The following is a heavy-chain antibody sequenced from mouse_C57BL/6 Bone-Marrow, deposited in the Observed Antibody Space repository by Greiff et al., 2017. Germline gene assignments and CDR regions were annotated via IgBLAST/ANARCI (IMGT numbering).Heavy chain of an antibody. Sequence: QVQLQQSGPELVKPGASVKISCKASGYAFSSSWMNWVKQRPGKGLEWIGRIYPGDGDTNYNGKFKGKATLTADKSSSTACMQLSSLTSEDSAVYFCVSGVLRYYFDYWGQGTTLTVSS. CDR1: GYAFSSSW. D-gene: IGHD1-1*01. V-gene: IGHV1-82*01. CDR2: IYPGDGDT. CDR3: VSGVLRYYFDY. J-gene: IGHJ2*01.